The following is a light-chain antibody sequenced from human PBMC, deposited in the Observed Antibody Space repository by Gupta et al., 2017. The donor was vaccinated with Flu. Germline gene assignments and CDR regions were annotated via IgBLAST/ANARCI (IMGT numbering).Light chain of an antibody. CDR3: QQCEFALLT. V-gene: IGKV1-39*01. J-gene: IGKJ4*01. Sequence: IQITESPPSLSASVGDRVTITCRASQRISSYLNWSQQKPGKAPKLLIYAASRLQSGIPSRFSGSGSGTDFTLTISSLQPEDFATYYCQQCEFALLTFGGGTKVEIK. CDR2: AAS. CDR1: QRISSY.